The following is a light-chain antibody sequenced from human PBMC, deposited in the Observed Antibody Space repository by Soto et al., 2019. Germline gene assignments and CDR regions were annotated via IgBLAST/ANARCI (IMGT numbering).Light chain of an antibody. J-gene: IGKJ1*01. V-gene: IGKV1-39*01. CDR3: QQYNSYSGT. CDR2: AAS. CDR1: QSISSY. Sequence: DIQMTQSPSSLSASVGDRVTITCRASQSISSYLNWYQQKPGKAPKLLIYAASSLQSGVPSRFSGSGSGTDFTLTISRLQPEDFATYYCQQYNSYSGTFGQVTKVEIK.